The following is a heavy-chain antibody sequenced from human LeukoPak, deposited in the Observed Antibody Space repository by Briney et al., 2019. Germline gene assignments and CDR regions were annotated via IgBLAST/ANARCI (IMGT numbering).Heavy chain of an antibody. J-gene: IGHJ6*03. D-gene: IGHD5-18*01. V-gene: IGHV3-30*03. CDR2: ISYDGSNR. CDR3: ARRDTAMVTYYYYYYMDV. Sequence: PGRSLRLSCAASGFNFSIYSMQWVRQAPGKGLEWVAIISYDGSNRYYADSVKGRFTISRDNSNNTLYLQMNSLRAEDTAVYYCARRDTAMVTYYYYYYMDVWGKGTTVTVSS. CDR1: GFNFSIYS.